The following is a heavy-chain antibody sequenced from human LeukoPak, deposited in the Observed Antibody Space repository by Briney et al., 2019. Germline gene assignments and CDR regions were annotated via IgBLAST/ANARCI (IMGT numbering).Heavy chain of an antibody. J-gene: IGHJ4*02. CDR3: ARARYHTEMTYFRTVYYFDY. V-gene: IGHV4-59*01. CDR2: IHYSGST. D-gene: IGHD3/OR15-3a*01. Sequence: SETLSLTCTVSGGSISSYYWSWIRQPPGKGLEWIGYIHYSGSTNYNPSLKSRVTISVDTSKNQFSLKLSSVAAADTAVYYCARARYHTEMTYFRTVYYFDYWGQGTLVTVSS. CDR1: GGSISSYY.